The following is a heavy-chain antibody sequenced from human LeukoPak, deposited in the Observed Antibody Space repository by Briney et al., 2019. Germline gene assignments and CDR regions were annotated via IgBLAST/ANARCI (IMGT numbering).Heavy chain of an antibody. Sequence: SLRLSCAASGFTFDDYAMHWVRQAPGKGLEWVSSISGDSSHSVHADAVQGRFTISRDNAKNSLYLQMNNLRPEDTALYYCIKDLRLDLHLDTFEIWGQGTMVTVSS. J-gene: IGHJ3*02. CDR2: ISGDSSHS. CDR1: GFTFDDYA. CDR3: IKDLRLDLHLDTFEI. D-gene: IGHD1-7*01. V-gene: IGHV3-9*01.